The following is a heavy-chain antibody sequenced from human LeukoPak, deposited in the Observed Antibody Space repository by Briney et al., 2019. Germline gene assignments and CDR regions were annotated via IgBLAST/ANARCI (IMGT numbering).Heavy chain of an antibody. J-gene: IGHJ3*02. V-gene: IGHV3-73*01. CDR1: GFTFSGSA. CDR3: ARSSSWGYSSGLDDAFDI. D-gene: IGHD6-19*01. CDR2: IRSKANSYAT. Sequence: GGSLRLSCAASGFTFSGSAMHWVRQASGKGLEWVGRIRSKANSYATAYAASVKGRFTISRDNAKNSLYLQMNSLRAEDTAVYYCARSSSWGYSSGLDDAFDIRGQGTMVTVSS.